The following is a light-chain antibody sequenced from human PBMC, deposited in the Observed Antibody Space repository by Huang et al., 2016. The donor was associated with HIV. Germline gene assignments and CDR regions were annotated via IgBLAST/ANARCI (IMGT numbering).Light chain of an antibody. CDR2: GAS. Sequence: DIQMTQAPPSLSAAVGDRVIITCRASQIINKYLNWYQQMPGRAPKLLISGASSLQCGVSSRFSGSGSGTDFTLTIRDLQPEDTATYHCQQSYNIPRTFGQGTLLEI. CDR3: QQSYNIPRT. J-gene: IGKJ2*01. CDR1: QIINKY. V-gene: IGKV1-39*01.